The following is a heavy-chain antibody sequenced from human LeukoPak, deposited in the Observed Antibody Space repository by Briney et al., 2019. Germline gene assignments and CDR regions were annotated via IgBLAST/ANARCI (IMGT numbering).Heavy chain of an antibody. Sequence: SETLSLTCTVSGGSISNYYWSWIRQPPGKGLEWIGYIFYSGSTKYNPSLKSPVTISLDTSKNHFSLRLRSVTPADTALYYCARGTFVRGVIGRPFDYWGQGTLVTVSS. CDR1: GGSISNYY. D-gene: IGHD3-10*01. CDR2: IFYSGST. J-gene: IGHJ4*02. CDR3: ARGTFVRGVIGRPFDY. V-gene: IGHV4-59*01.